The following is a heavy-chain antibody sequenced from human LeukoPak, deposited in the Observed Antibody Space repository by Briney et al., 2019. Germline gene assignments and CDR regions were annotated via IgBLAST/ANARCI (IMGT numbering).Heavy chain of an antibody. Sequence: PGGSLRLSCVASGFTFGSYEMNWVRQAPGKGLEWISYISTTGDRIQYADSVKGRFTISRDNAKNSLYLQMNSLRAEDTAVYYCVRDTKEYWGQGTLVTVSS. D-gene: IGHD2-8*01. CDR2: ISTTGDRI. CDR1: GFTFGSYE. V-gene: IGHV3-48*03. J-gene: IGHJ4*02. CDR3: VRDTKEY.